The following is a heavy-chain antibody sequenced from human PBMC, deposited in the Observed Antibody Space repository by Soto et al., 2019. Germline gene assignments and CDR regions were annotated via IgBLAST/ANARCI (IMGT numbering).Heavy chain of an antibody. CDR2: IYYSGGT. Sequence: SETLSLTCTVSGGSISSYYWSWIRQPPGKGLEWIGYIYYSGGTNYNPSLKSRVTISVDTSKNQFSLKLSSVTAADTAVYYCARGEAYSSSWSTMYYFDYWGQGTLVTVSS. CDR3: ARGEAYSSSWSTMYYFDY. V-gene: IGHV4-59*01. J-gene: IGHJ4*02. CDR1: GGSISSYY. D-gene: IGHD6-13*01.